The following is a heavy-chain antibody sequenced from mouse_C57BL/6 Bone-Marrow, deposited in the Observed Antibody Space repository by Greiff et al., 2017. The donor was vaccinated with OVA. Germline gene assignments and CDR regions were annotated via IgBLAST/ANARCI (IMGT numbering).Heavy chain of an antibody. Sequence: QVHVKQSGAELVRPGTSVKVSCKASGYAFTNYLIEWVKQRPGQGLEWIGVINPGSGGTNYNEKFKGKATLTADKSSSTAYMQLSSLTSEDSAVYFCARSGYSLYYAMDYWGQGTSVTVSS. CDR2: INPGSGGT. CDR3: ARSGYSLYYAMDY. D-gene: IGHD2-12*01. CDR1: GYAFTNYL. V-gene: IGHV1-54*01. J-gene: IGHJ4*01.